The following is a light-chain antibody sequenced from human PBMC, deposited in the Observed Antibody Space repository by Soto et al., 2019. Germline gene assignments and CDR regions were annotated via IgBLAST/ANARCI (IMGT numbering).Light chain of an antibody. Sequence: DIVMTQSPDSLAVSLGERATINCKSSQSVLYSSNNKNYLAWYQQKPGQPPKLLIYWASSRESGVPDRFSGSGSGTDFTLTISSLHSEDVAVYNCKQCYSTPFTFGPGTKVDIK. CDR3: KQCYSTPFT. CDR1: QSVLYSSNNKNY. CDR2: WAS. V-gene: IGKV4-1*01. J-gene: IGKJ3*01.